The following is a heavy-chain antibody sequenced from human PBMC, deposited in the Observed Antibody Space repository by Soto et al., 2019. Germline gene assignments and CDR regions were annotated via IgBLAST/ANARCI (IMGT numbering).Heavy chain of an antibody. CDR2: IKQDGSEK. Sequence: PGGSLRLSCAASGFTFCSYWMSWVRQAPGKGLEWVANIKQDGSEKYYVDSVKGRFTISRDNAKNSLYLQMHSLRADDTAVYSCARDYYSSSVKYLVNGGQETLVAISS. V-gene: IGHV3-7*03. CDR1: GFTFCSYW. J-gene: IGHJ4*02. CDR3: ARDYYSSSVKYLVN. D-gene: IGHD6-13*01.